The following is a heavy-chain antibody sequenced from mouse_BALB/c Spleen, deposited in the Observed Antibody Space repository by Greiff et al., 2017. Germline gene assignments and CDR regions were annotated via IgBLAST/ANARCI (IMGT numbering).Heavy chain of an antibody. CDR3: ALDGDYAMDY. CDR2: ISSGSSTI. J-gene: IGHJ4*01. CDR1: GFTFSSFG. Sequence: EVKLVESGGGLVQPGGSRKLSCAASGFTFSSFGMHWVRQAPEKGLEWVAYISSGSSTIYYADTVKGRFTISRDNPKNTLFLQMTSLRSEDTAMYYCALDGDYAMDYWGQGTSVTVSS. V-gene: IGHV5-17*02. D-gene: IGHD2-3*01.